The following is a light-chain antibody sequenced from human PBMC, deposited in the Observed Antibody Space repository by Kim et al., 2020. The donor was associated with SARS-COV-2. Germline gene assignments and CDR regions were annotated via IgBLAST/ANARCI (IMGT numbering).Light chain of an antibody. CDR3: QQYGSSPYT. V-gene: IGKV3-20*01. J-gene: IGKJ2*01. CDR1: QSVTSSY. CDR2: GAS. Sequence: EIVVTQSPGTLSLSPGERATLSCRASQSVTSSYLAWYQQKPGQAPRLLIYGASSRATGIPDRFSGSGSGTDFTLTISRLEPEDFAVYYCQQYGSSPYTFGQGTKLGIK.